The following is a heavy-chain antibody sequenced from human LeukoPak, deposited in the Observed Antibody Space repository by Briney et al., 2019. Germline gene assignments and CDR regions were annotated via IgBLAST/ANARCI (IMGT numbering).Heavy chain of an antibody. CDR3: AREGSSGASNWFDP. CDR2: IYTSGST. V-gene: IGHV4-61*02. Sequence: SETLSLTCTVSGGSIRSGSYYWSWIRQPAGKGLEWIGRIYTSGSTNYNPSLKSRVTISVDTSKTQFSLKLSSVTAAATAVYYCAREGSSGASNWFDPWGQGTLVTVSS. D-gene: IGHD6-19*01. CDR1: GGSIRSGSYY. J-gene: IGHJ5*02.